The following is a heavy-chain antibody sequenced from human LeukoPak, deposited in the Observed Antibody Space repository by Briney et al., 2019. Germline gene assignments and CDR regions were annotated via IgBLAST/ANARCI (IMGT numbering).Heavy chain of an antibody. CDR1: GYTFTSYG. J-gene: IGHJ4*02. CDR2: ISAYNGNT. CDR3: ARDLGDAGYGGYPTYFDY. Sequence: ASVKVSCKASGYTFTSYGISWVRQAPGQGLEWMGWISAYNGNTNYAQKLQGRVTMTTDTSTSTAYMELRSLRSDDTAVYYCARDLGDAGYGGYPTYFDYWGQGTLVTVSS. V-gene: IGHV1-18*01. D-gene: IGHD5-12*01.